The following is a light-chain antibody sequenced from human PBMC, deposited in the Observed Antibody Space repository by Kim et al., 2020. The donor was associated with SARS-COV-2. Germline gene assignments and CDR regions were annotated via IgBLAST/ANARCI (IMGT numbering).Light chain of an antibody. CDR3: QACDSGVG. Sequence: SYELTQPPSVSVAPGKTARITCGGNNIGSKSVHWYQQKPGQAPVLVIYYDSDRPSGIPERFSGSNSGNTATLTISRVEAGDEADYYCQACDSGVGFGGGT. CDR1: NIGSKS. V-gene: IGLV3-21*01. J-gene: IGLJ2*01. CDR2: YDS.